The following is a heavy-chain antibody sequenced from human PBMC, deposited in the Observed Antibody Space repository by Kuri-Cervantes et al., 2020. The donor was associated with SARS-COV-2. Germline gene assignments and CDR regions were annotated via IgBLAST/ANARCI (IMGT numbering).Heavy chain of an antibody. CDR3: VKAPEGPDDY. J-gene: IGHJ4*02. CDR1: GFTFSSYA. V-gene: IGHV3-64D*06. CDR2: ISSNGGST. Sequence: GVFLRRSCSASGFTFSSYAMHWVRQAPGKGLEYVSAISSNGGSTYYADSVKGRFTISRDNSKNTLYLQMSSLRAEDTAVYYCVKAPEGPDDYWGQGTLVTVSS.